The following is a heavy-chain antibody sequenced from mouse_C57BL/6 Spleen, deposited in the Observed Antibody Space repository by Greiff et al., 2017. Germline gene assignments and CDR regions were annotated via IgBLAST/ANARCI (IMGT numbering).Heavy chain of an antibody. Sequence: QVQLKQSGAELARPGASVKLSCKASGYTFTSYGISWVKQRPGQGLEWIGEIYPRSGNTYYNQKFKGKATLTADKSSSTAYMELRSLTSEDSAVYFCARWYDGSSSYWYFDVWGTGTTVTVAS. CDR1: GYTFTSYG. CDR3: ARWYDGSSSYWYFDV. V-gene: IGHV1-81*01. CDR2: IYPRSGNT. J-gene: IGHJ1*03. D-gene: IGHD1-1*01.